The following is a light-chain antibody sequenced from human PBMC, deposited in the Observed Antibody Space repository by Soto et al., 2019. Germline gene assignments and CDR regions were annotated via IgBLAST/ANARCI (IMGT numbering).Light chain of an antibody. V-gene: IGKV3-11*01. Sequence: DIFLTQARSTLSLSSVGLATLSCRASQSVSSYLAWYQQKPGQAPRLLIYDASNRATGIPARFSGSGSGTDFTLTISSLEPEDFAVYYCQQRSNWPWTFGQGTKV. J-gene: IGKJ1*01. CDR1: QSVSSY. CDR2: DAS. CDR3: QQRSNWPWT.